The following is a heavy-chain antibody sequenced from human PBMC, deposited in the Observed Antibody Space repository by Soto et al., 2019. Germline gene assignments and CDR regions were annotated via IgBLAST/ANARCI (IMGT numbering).Heavy chain of an antibody. D-gene: IGHD4-4*01. V-gene: IGHV3-23*01. Sequence: PGGSLRLSCVGSGFSFRKYAMNWVRQAPGKGLEWVSGISGSGGSGRGFYADPVKGRFTISRDNSKNTLYLEMNSLRAKDTAVYYCAKDLDDYSSAIDFWGQGTLVTVSS. CDR1: GFSFRKYA. CDR3: AKDLDDYSSAIDF. CDR2: ISGSGGSGRG. J-gene: IGHJ4*02.